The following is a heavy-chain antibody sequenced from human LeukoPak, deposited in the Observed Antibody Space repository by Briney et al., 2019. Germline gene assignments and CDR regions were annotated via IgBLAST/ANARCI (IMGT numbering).Heavy chain of an antibody. CDR3: AKEGTPHVSTWYDL. CDR1: GXTFSSYN. D-gene: IGHD3-10*01. V-gene: IGHV3-48*01. Sequence: GGSLRLSCAASGXTFSSYNVNWVRQAPGKGLEWISYISSSSSSIHYADSVKGRFTISRDNAKDSLYLQMNILRTEDTAVYYCAKEGTPHVSTWYDLWGQGTQVIVSS. J-gene: IGHJ5*02. CDR2: ISSSSSSI.